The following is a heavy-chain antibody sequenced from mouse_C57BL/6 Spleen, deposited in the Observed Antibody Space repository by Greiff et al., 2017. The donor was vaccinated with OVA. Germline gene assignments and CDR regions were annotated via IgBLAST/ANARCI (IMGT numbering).Heavy chain of an antibody. CDR2: IHPNSGST. V-gene: IGHV1-64*01. Sequence: QVQLQQPGAELVKPGASVKLSCKASGYTFTSYWMHWVKQRPGQGLEWIGMIHPNSGSTKYTEKFKSKATLTVDNASSTAYMQLSSLTSEDAAVYYCARGGGNWFAYWGQGTLVTVSA. CDR1: GYTFTSYW. CDR3: ARGGGNWFAY. D-gene: IGHD1-1*02. J-gene: IGHJ3*01.